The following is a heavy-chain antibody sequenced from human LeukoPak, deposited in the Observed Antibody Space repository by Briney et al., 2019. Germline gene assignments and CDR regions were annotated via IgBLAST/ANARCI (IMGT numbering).Heavy chain of an antibody. D-gene: IGHD3-3*01. CDR1: GGSISSYY. Sequence: PSETLSLTCTVSGGSISSYYWSWIRQPAGKGLEWIGRIYTSGSTNYNPSLKSRVTMSVDTSKNQFSLKLSSVTAADTAVYYCAREGVSYTIRPRLDYWGQGTLVTVSS. CDR3: AREGVSYTIRPRLDY. J-gene: IGHJ4*02. CDR2: IYTSGST. V-gene: IGHV4-4*07.